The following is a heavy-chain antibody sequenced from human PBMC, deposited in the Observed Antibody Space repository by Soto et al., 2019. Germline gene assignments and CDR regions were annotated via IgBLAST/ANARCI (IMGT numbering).Heavy chain of an antibody. CDR1: GFTFSSYA. J-gene: IGHJ6*02. CDR2: ISGSGGST. CDR3: AKVYGGNSYYYGMDV. V-gene: IGHV3-23*01. Sequence: GGSLRLSCAASGFTFSSYAMSWVRQAPGKGLEWVSAISGSGGSTYYADSVKGRFTISRDNSKNTLYLQMNSLIAEDTAVYYCAKVYGGNSYYYGMDVWGQGTTVTVSS. D-gene: IGHD2-15*01.